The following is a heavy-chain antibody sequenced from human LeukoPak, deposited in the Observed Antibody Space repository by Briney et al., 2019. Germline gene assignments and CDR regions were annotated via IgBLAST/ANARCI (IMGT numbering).Heavy chain of an antibody. CDR1: GFTLNSLC. CDR2: ITPNGGST. D-gene: IGHD7-27*01. J-gene: IGHJ3*01. Sequence: GSLKLFCSGSGFTLNSLCMHWVRQAPGKGLECVSLITPNGGSTNYADSVKGRFTISRDDSKNTLYLQMNSLRPEDAAMYFCVKDLTGSWAFDVWGQGTMVTVSS. V-gene: IGHV3-64D*09. CDR3: VKDLTGSWAFDV.